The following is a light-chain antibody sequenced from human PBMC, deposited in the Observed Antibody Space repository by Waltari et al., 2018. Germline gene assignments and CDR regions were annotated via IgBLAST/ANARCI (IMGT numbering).Light chain of an antibody. CDR1: QSVLYSSNNKNY. Sequence: SLGERATINCKSSQSVLYSSNNKNYLAWFQQKPGQPPKLLLYWASTRESGVPDRFSGSGSGTDFTLTISTLQAEDVAVYYCQQYYSTPPTFGQGTKVEIK. CDR3: QQYYSTPPT. CDR2: WAS. V-gene: IGKV4-1*01. J-gene: IGKJ1*01.